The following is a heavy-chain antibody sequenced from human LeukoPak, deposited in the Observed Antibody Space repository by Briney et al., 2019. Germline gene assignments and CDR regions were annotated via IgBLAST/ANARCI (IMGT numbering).Heavy chain of an antibody. V-gene: IGHV3-48*03. CDR1: GFTFSSYE. CDR3: ARDLGYYYDSSGYYS. D-gene: IGHD3-22*01. Sequence: GGSLTLSCTASGFTFSSYEMNWVRQAPGKGLEWVSYISSSGSTIYYADSVKGRFTISRDNAKNSLYLQMNSLRAEDTAVYYCARDLGYYYDSSGYYSWGQGTLVTVSS. J-gene: IGHJ4*02. CDR2: ISSSGSTI.